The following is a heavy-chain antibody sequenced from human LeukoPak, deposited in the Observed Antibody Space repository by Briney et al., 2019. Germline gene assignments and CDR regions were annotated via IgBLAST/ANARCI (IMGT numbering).Heavy chain of an antibody. Sequence: SETLSLTCTVSGGSISSYYWSWIRQPPGKGLEWIGYIYYGGSTNYNPSLKSRVTISVDTSKNQFSLKLSSVTAADTAVYYCARAAEPYTPFDYWGQGTLVTVSS. CDR1: GGSISSYY. V-gene: IGHV4-59*01. CDR3: ARAAEPYTPFDY. CDR2: IYYGGST. J-gene: IGHJ4*02. D-gene: IGHD1-14*01.